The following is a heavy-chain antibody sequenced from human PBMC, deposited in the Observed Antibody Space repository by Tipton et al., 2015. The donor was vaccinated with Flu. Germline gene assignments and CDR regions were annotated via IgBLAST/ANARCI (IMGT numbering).Heavy chain of an antibody. J-gene: IGHJ6*03. D-gene: IGHD3-22*01. CDR2: IYPSGTT. V-gene: IGHV4-39*07. Sequence: TLSLTCTVSSGSIRSTNYFCAWIRQPPGKGLELIGSIYPSGTTYYNPSLKSRVTMSVDTSKNQFSLKLSSVTAADTAVYYCARAQHYDSNACYYHYMDVWGKGTTVTVSS. CDR3: ARAQHYDSNACYYHYMDV. CDR1: SGSIRSTNYF.